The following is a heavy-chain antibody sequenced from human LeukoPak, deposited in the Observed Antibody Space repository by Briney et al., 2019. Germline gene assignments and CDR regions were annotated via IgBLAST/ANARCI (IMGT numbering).Heavy chain of an antibody. CDR2: ISAYNGNT. CDR3: ARDQVGFIAAAGSTFDY. CDR1: GYTFTSYG. Sequence: ASVKVSCKASGYTFTSYGISWVRQAPGQGLEWMGWISAYNGNTNYAQKLQGRVTMTTDTSTSTAYMELRSLRSDDTAVYYCARDQVGFIAAAGSTFDYRGQGTLVTVSS. D-gene: IGHD6-13*01. V-gene: IGHV1-18*01. J-gene: IGHJ4*02.